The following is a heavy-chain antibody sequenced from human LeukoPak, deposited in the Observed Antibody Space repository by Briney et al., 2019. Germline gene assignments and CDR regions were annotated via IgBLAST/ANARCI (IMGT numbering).Heavy chain of an antibody. Sequence: GGSLRLSCAASGFTFSSYWMHWVRRAPGKGLVWVSRINSDGSSTSYADSVKGRFTISRDNSKNTLYLQMNSLRAEDTAMYYCAKEYDILTGYYASDIWGQGTMVTVSS. J-gene: IGHJ3*02. D-gene: IGHD3-9*01. V-gene: IGHV3-74*01. CDR3: AKEYDILTGYYASDI. CDR2: INSDGSST. CDR1: GFTFSSYW.